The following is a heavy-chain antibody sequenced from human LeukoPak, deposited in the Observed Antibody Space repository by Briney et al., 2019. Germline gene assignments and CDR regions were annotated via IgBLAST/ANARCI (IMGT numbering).Heavy chain of an antibody. J-gene: IGHJ4*02. CDR1: GFIFSKSA. V-gene: IGHV3-30*02. CDR3: AKDGSWSCTD. CDR2: IAHHGNGK. D-gene: IGHD2-8*02. Sequence: PGGSLKLSCAASGFIFSKSAMHWVRQSPGKGLEWVACIAHHGNGKYYVDSVKGRFTISRDNSRRTLYLQMNSLRPDDTARYYCAKDGSWSCTDWGQGTPVTVSS.